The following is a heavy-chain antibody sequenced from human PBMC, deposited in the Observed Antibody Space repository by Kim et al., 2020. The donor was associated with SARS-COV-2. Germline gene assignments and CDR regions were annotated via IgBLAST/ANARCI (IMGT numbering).Heavy chain of an antibody. J-gene: IGHJ4*02. CDR1: GFTFSSYA. CDR2: ISGSGGST. D-gene: IGHD3-3*01. V-gene: IGHV3-23*01. Sequence: GGSLRLSCAASGFTFSSYAMSWVRQAPGKGLEWVSAISGSGGSTYYADSVKGRFTISRDNSKNTLYLQMNSLRAEDTAVYYCAKPTEIYYDFWSGYFNWGQGTLVTVSS. CDR3: AKPTEIYYDFWSGYFN.